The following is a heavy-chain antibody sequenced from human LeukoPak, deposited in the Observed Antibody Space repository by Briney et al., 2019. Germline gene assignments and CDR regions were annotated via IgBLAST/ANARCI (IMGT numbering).Heavy chain of an antibody. CDR1: GGSISSGNYY. CDR3: ARTNSSGWYDY. J-gene: IGHJ4*02. D-gene: IGHD6-19*01. V-gene: IGHV4-39*07. CDR2: IYYSGST. Sequence: SETLSLTCTVSGGSISSGNYYWGWIRQPPGKGLEWIGNIYYSGSTYYNPSLKSRVTISVDTSKNQFSLKLSSVTAADTAVYYCARTNSSGWYDYWGQGTLVTVSS.